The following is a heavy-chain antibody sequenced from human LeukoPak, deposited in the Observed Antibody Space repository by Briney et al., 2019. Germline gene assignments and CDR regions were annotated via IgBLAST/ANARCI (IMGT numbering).Heavy chain of an antibody. J-gene: IGHJ5*02. CDR2: ISAYNGNT. V-gene: IGHV1-18*01. CDR1: GYTFTSYG. D-gene: IGHD3-10*01. Sequence: ASVKVSCKASGYTFTSYGIGWVRQAPGQGLEWMGWISAYNGNTNYAQKLQGRVTMTTDTSTSTAYMELRSLRSDDTAVYYCARVLGYIWFGELPAWFDPWGQGTLVTVSS. CDR3: ARVLGYIWFGELPAWFDP.